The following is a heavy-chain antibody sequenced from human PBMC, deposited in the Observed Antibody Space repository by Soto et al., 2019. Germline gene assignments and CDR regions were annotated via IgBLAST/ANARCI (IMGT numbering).Heavy chain of an antibody. CDR2: IYPGDADT. CDR1: RYSFTSYW. J-gene: IGHJ6*02. CDR3: ARHPNYYDFWSGYYYYYGMDV. V-gene: IGHV5-51*01. Sequence: GESRKISCKGSRYSFTSYWIGWVRQMPGKGLEWMVIIYPGDADTRYSPSFQGQVTISADKSISTAYLQWSSLKASDTAMYYCARHPNYYDFWSGYYYYYGMDVWGQGTMVTVSS. D-gene: IGHD3-3*01.